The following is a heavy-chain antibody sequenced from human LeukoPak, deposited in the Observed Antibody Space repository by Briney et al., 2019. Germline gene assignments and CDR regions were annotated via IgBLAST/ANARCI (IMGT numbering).Heavy chain of an antibody. Sequence: GGSLRLSCAASGFTFSPYWMSWVRQAPGKGLEWVASIKQDGSEKYYVDSVKGRFTISRDNAKNSLYLQMNSLRAEDTAVYYCARDAEEYYYDNSGLTDAFEIWGQGTMVTVSS. J-gene: IGHJ3*02. CDR2: IKQDGSEK. D-gene: IGHD3-22*01. CDR1: GFTFSPYW. CDR3: ARDAEEYYYDNSGLTDAFEI. V-gene: IGHV3-7*01.